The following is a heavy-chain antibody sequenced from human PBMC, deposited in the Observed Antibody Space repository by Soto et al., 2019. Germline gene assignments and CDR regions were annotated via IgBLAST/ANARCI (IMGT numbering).Heavy chain of an antibody. CDR2: VSKSDYT. V-gene: IGHV3-21*01. Sequence: VGSLRLSCAVSGFNFNNYGINWVRQAPGKGLEWVSSVSKSDYTYYSDSVKGRFTISRDNAKNSVSLQMNTLRAEDTAVYYCAREDSIIIPAVSDFWGQGTLVTVSS. CDR3: AREDSIIIPAVSDF. J-gene: IGHJ4*02. D-gene: IGHD2-2*01. CDR1: GFNFNNYG.